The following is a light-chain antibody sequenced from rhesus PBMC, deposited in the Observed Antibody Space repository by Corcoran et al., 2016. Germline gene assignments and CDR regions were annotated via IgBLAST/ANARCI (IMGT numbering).Light chain of an antibody. CDR3: SSHTSRNTYI. CDR2: EVT. V-gene: IGLV2-13*03. Sequence: QAAPTRSPSGSGSPGNSVPISCTVTRSDIGGYNRVPWYQQYPGKAPQIMIYEVTKRPSGVSGRFSGSKSGNTAFLTISGLQAEDEADYHCSSHTSRNTYIFGAGTRLTVL. CDR1: RSDIGGYNR. J-gene: IGLJ1*01.